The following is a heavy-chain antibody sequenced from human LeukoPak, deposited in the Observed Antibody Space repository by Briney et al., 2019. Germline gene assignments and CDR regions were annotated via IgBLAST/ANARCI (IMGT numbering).Heavy chain of an antibody. Sequence: GGSLRLSCAASGFTFSSYSMNWVRQAPGKGLEWVSSISSSSSYIYYADSVKGRFTISGDNAKNSLYLQMNSLRAEDTAVYYCARDRRIAAAGDYWGQGTLVTVSS. V-gene: IGHV3-21*01. CDR2: ISSSSSYI. CDR1: GFTFSSYS. D-gene: IGHD6-13*01. CDR3: ARDRRIAAAGDY. J-gene: IGHJ4*02.